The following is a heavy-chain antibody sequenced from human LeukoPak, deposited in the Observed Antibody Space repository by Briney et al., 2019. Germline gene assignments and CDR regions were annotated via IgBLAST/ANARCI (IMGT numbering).Heavy chain of an antibody. CDR2: IYYSGST. J-gene: IGHJ5*02. CDR1: GGSISSCCYC. Sequence: SETLSLTCSVSGGSISSCCYCWVWIRPPPGKGLVGIGCIYYSGSTYYNPYLNNRVTISVDTSKNQLSLKLSSVTAADTAVYYCGRGLNNWNGLDWFDPWGQGTLVTVSS. D-gene: IGHD1-1*01. V-gene: IGHV4-39*01. CDR3: GRGLNNWNGLDWFDP.